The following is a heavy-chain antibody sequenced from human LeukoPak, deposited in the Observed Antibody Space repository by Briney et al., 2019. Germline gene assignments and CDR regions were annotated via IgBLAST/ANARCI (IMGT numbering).Heavy chain of an antibody. D-gene: IGHD1-26*01. CDR1: GLTFSSYA. CDR3: ARSFGSYFSYMDV. CDR2: ISSNGGST. J-gene: IGHJ6*03. Sequence: GSLRLSCAASGLTFSSYAMHWVRQAPGKGLEFVSAISSNGGSTYYANSVKGRFTISRDNSKNTLYLQMGSLRAEDMAVYCCARSFGSYFSYMDVWGKGTTVTVSS. V-gene: IGHV3-64*01.